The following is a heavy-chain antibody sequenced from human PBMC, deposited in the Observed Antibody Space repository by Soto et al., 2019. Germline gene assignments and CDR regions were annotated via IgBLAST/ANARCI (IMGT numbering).Heavy chain of an antibody. CDR1: SGSISSFY. D-gene: IGHD1-26*01. J-gene: IGHJ3*02. V-gene: IGHV4-59*01. CDR3: ARDQPGSPVYDRAFDI. Sequence: NPSETLSLTCTVSSGSISSFYWTWIRQPPGKGLEWIGYMDYSGNTRYNPSLESRVTMSVDTSKNQFSLKLRSVTAADTAVYFCARDQPGSPVYDRAFDIWGQGTMVTVSS. CDR2: MDYSGNT.